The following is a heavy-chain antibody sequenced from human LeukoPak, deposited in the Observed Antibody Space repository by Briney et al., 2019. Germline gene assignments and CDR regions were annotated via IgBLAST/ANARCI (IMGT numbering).Heavy chain of an antibody. CDR3: ARSSSSSGVRPTLRTI. CDR1: GYTFTDYH. Sequence: GASVKVSCKASGYTFTDYHLHWVRQAPGQGLEWMGWISAYNGNTNYAQKLQGRVTMTTDTTTSTAYMELRSLRSDDTAVYYCARSSSSSGVRPTLRTIWGQGTLVTVSS. J-gene: IGHJ4*02. V-gene: IGHV1-18*04. D-gene: IGHD6-6*01. CDR2: ISAYNGNT.